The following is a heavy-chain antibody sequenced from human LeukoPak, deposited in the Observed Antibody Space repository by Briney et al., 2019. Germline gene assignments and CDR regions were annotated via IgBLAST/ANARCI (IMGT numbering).Heavy chain of an antibody. CDR2: ISSSGSTI. CDR1: GFTFSDYY. V-gene: IGHV3-11*01. J-gene: IGHJ4*02. Sequence: PGGSLRLSCAASGFTFSDYYMSWIRQAPGKGLEWVSYISSSGSTIYYADSVKGRFTISRDNAKNSLYLQMNSLRAEDTAVYYCASKAAAGRVGRDYWGQGTLVTVSS. D-gene: IGHD6-13*01. CDR3: ASKAAAGRVGRDY.